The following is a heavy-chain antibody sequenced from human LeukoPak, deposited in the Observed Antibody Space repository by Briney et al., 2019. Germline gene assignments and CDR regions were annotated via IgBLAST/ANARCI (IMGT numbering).Heavy chain of an antibody. Sequence: SETLSLTCTVSGGSISSGGYYRGWIRQHPGKGLEWIGYIYYTGSTYYNASLKSRVTISIDTSKNQFSLKLSSVTAADTAVYYCARDLIGAYYFDYWGQGTLVTVSS. V-gene: IGHV4-31*03. CDR1: GGSISSGGYY. D-gene: IGHD2/OR15-2a*01. J-gene: IGHJ4*02. CDR3: ARDLIGAYYFDY. CDR2: IYYTGST.